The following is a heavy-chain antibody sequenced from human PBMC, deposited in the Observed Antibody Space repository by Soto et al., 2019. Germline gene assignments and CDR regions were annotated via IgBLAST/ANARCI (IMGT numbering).Heavy chain of an antibody. J-gene: IGHJ2*01. CDR3: ARDAPPVLDYWYFDL. V-gene: IGHV4-31*03. CDR1: GGSISSGGYY. CDR2: IYYSGST. Sequence: QVQLQESGPGLVKPSQTLSLTCTVSGGSISSGGYYWSWIRQHPGKGLEWIGYIYYSGSTYYNPSLKSRVTISIDTSKNQFSLKLSSVTAADTAVYYCARDAPPVLDYWYFDLWGRGTLVTGPS. D-gene: IGHD3-16*01.